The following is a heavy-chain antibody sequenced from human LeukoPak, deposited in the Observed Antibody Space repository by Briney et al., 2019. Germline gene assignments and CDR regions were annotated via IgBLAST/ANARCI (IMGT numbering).Heavy chain of an antibody. CDR3: ARIAVGGMEGYWFDT. Sequence: SETLFLTCAVYGGSFRGYYWSWIRQPPGKGLEWIGDINHSGSTNYNASLKSRLTISEDTSKNQFCLKQSAVTAAYTAVYSCARIAVGGMEGYWFDTRGQGTLVTVS. D-gene: IGHD6-19*01. V-gene: IGHV4-34*01. CDR2: INHSGST. CDR1: GGSFRGYY. J-gene: IGHJ5*02.